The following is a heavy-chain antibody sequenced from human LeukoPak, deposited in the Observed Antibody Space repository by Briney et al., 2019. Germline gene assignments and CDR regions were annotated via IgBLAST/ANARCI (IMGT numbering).Heavy chain of an antibody. Sequence: GGSLRLSCAASGFTFSSYAMSWVRQAPGKGLEWVSAISGSGGSTYYADSVKGRFTISRDNSKNTLYLQMNSLRAEDTAVYYCAKDEGVGYGGNRDYFDYWGQGTLVTVSS. CDR2: ISGSGGST. V-gene: IGHV3-23*01. CDR1: GFTFSSYA. CDR3: AKDEGVGYGGNRDYFDY. D-gene: IGHD4-23*01. J-gene: IGHJ4*02.